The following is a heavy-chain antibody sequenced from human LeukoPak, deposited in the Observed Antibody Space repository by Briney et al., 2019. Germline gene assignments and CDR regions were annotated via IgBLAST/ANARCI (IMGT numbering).Heavy chain of an antibody. J-gene: IGHJ4*02. CDR3: ARGRVVRGVITKRRPDY. V-gene: IGHV1-8*01. CDR2: MNPNSGNT. CDR1: GYTFTSYD. Sequence: AAVNVSCKASGYTFTSYDINEVRQATGQGLEWMVWMNPNSGNTGYAQKFQGRVTMTRNTSISTAYMELSSLRSEDTAVYYCARGRVVRGVITKRRPDYWGQGTLVTVSS. D-gene: IGHD3-10*01.